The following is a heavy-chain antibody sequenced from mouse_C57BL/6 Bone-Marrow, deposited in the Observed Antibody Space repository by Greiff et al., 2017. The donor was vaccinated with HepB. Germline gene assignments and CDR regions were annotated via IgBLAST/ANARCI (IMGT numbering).Heavy chain of an antibody. Sequence: DVMLVESGGGLVKPGGSLKLSCAASGFTFSSYTMSWVRQTPEKRLEWVATISGGGGNTYYPDSVKGRFTISRDNAKNTLYLQMSSLRSEDTALYYCARHGPWFAYWGQGTLVTVSA. J-gene: IGHJ3*01. V-gene: IGHV5-9*01. CDR3: ARHGPWFAY. CDR1: GFTFSSYT. CDR2: ISGGGGNT.